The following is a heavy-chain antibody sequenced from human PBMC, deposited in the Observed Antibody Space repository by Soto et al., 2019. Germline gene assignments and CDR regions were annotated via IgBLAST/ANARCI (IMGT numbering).Heavy chain of an antibody. CDR1: GFTFTTHA. V-gene: IGHV1-3*01. CDR3: PRGKDMEEHYYYHALYI. Sequence: ASVKVSCDASGFTFTTHAMHWARQAPAQSLEWMGWINGGTGQTKHSQRFQGRVNITRDTSASTAYMELSSLRSEDTAVYYCPRGKDMEEHYYYHALYIWRQGTTVPVSS. J-gene: IGHJ6*02. CDR2: INGGTGQT. D-gene: IGHD1-1*01.